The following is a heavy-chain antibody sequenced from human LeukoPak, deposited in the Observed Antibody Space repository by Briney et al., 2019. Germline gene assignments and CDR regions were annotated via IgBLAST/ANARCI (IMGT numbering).Heavy chain of an antibody. J-gene: IGHJ1*01. Sequence: PSETLSLTCTVSGVSMSSYYWSWIRQPPGKGLEWIGYIYYSGSTNRNPSLKSRATISIDPSKNQISLKVPSVTAADTAVYYCAGSVAGTLSEHFQHWGQGTLVSVSS. CDR3: AGSVAGTLSEHFQH. CDR2: IYYSGST. D-gene: IGHD6-19*01. V-gene: IGHV4-59*08. CDR1: GVSMSSYY.